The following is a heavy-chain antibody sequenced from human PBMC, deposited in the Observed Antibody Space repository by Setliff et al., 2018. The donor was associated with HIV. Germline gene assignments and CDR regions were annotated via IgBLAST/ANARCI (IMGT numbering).Heavy chain of an antibody. V-gene: IGHV4-39*01. CDR2: IYYSGST. CDR3: ARGLVRMAPNMDV. Sequence: PSETLSLTCTVSGGSISSSSYYWGWIRQSPGKGLEWIGSIYYSGSTYYNMSLKSRVTISVDTSKNQFSLKLSSVTAADTAAYYCARGLVRMAPNMDVWGKGTTVTVSS. D-gene: IGHD2-8*01. J-gene: IGHJ6*03. CDR1: GGSISSSSYY.